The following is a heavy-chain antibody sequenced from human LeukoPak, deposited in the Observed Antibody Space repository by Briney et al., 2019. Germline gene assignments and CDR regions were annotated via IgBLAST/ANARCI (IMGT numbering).Heavy chain of an antibody. CDR2: ITGGSDFI. CDR1: GFPFSAYI. D-gene: IGHD5-18*01. V-gene: IGHV3-21*01. CDR3: AKEGLGYSYAPPDY. J-gene: IGHJ4*02. Sequence: GGSLRLSCAASGFPFSAYIMNWVRQAPGKGLEWVSSITGGSDFISYADSVQGRFTISRDNAKNSLYLQMNSLRAEDTAVYYCAKEGLGYSYAPPDYWGQGTLVTISS.